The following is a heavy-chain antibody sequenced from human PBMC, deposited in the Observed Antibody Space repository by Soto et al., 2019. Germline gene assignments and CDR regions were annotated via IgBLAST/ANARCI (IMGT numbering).Heavy chain of an antibody. Sequence: GGSLRLSCAASGFTFSSYAMSWVRQAPGKGLEWVSAISGSGASTYYADSVTGRFTISRDNSKNTLSLQMNSLRAEDTAVYYCARSYSGYESDGFDIWGQGTMVTVSS. CDR3: ARSYSGYESDGFDI. V-gene: IGHV3-23*01. D-gene: IGHD5-12*01. CDR2: ISGSGAST. J-gene: IGHJ3*02. CDR1: GFTFSSYA.